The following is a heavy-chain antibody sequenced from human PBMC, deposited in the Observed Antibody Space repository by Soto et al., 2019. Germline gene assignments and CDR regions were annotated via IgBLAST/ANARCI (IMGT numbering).Heavy chain of an antibody. CDR1: GGTFSSYA. D-gene: IGHD2-15*01. V-gene: IGHV1-69*01. J-gene: IGHJ6*02. Sequence: QVQLVQSGAEVKKPGSSVKVSCKAPGGTFSSYAISWVRQAPGQGLEWMGGIIPIFGTANYAQKFQGRVTITADESTSTGYMELSSLRSEDTAVYYCARSQGGSSSLDIYYYYYYGMDVWGQGTTVTDSS. CDR3: ARSQGGSSSLDIYYYYYYGMDV. CDR2: IIPIFGTA.